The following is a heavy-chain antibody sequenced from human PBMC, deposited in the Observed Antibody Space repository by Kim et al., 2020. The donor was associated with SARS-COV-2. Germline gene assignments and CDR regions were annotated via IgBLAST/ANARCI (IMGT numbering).Heavy chain of an antibody. V-gene: IGHV3-48*03. D-gene: IGHD6-19*01. CDR3: ARGYWGSGSNHFDH. J-gene: IGHJ4*02. Sequence: GASVRCRFAVSRDNAKVSLYMQMDSLTAEDTAVYYCARGYWGSGSNHFDHWGRGTLVTVSP.